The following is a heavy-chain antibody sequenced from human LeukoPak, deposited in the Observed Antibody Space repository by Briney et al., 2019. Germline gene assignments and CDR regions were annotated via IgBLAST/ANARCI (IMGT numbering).Heavy chain of an antibody. D-gene: IGHD3-22*01. CDR3: AGERGYYGSSDYYYVGYYFDY. CDR1: GGTFSNYA. V-gene: IGHV1-69*13. Sequence: SVKVSCKASGGTFSNYAISWVRQAPGQGLEWIGGIIPIFGTANYAQKFQGRVTITADESTSTAYMELSSLRSEDTAVYYCAGERGYYGSSDYYYVGYYFDYWGQGTLVTVSS. CDR2: IIPIFGTA. J-gene: IGHJ4*02.